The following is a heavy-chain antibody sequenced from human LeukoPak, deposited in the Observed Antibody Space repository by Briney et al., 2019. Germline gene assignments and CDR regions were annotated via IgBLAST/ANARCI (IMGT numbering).Heavy chain of an antibody. CDR1: EFTFSSYG. D-gene: IGHD3-22*01. CDR2: IPYDGSNK. V-gene: IGHV3-30*02. J-gene: IGHJ4*02. Sequence: GGSLRLSCAASEFTFSSYGMHWVRQAPGKGLEWVAFIPYDGSNKYYADSVKGRFTISRDNSKNTLYLQMNSLRAEDTAVYYCARDAGAHYYDSSGYHGYYFDYWGQGTLVTVSS. CDR3: ARDAGAHYYDSSGYHGYYFDY.